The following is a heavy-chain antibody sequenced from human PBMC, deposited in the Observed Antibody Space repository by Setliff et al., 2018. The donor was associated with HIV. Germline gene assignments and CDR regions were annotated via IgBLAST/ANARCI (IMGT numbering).Heavy chain of an antibody. CDR3: ARHGQYGSGSYYNRPFDF. Sequence: GESLKISCKGSGYSFTSYWIGWVRQMPGEGLEWMGIINPGDTDTRYSPSFQGQVTISADKSFSTAYLQWSSLKASDTAMYYCARHGQYGSGSYYNRPFDFWGQGTLVTVSS. CDR1: GYSFTSYW. D-gene: IGHD3-10*01. V-gene: IGHV5-51*01. J-gene: IGHJ4*02. CDR2: INPGDTDT.